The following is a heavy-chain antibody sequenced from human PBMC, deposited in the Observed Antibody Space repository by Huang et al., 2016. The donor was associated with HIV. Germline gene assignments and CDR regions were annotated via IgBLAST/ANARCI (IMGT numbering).Heavy chain of an antibody. V-gene: IGHV4-34*12. CDR2: IIHTGTT. D-gene: IGHD3-3*01. Sequence: QVRLQQWGAGLLKPSETLSLTCAVYGGSFSHYYWSWVRQSPGKGPEWIGEIIHTGTTKYNPARKSRVTISKDTSKTHFSLKLTSVTAADSAVYYCARVPTPSYYDFWSISSSEEDVYYYGMDVWGQGTTVTVSS. CDR3: ARVPTPSYYDFWSISSSEEDVYYYGMDV. J-gene: IGHJ6*02. CDR1: GGSFSHYY.